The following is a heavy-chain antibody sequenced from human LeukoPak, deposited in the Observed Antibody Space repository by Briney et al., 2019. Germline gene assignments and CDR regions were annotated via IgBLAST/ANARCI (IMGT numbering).Heavy chain of an antibody. Sequence: SETLSLTCGVYGGSFSGYCWSWIRQPPGKGLEWIGEINHSGSTNYNPSLKSRVTISVDTSKNQFSLKLSSVTAADTAVYYCARRAGSGRYYYYMDVWGKGTTVTVSS. CDR1: GGSFSGYC. J-gene: IGHJ6*03. D-gene: IGHD3-10*01. V-gene: IGHV4-34*01. CDR2: INHSGST. CDR3: ARRAGSGRYYYYMDV.